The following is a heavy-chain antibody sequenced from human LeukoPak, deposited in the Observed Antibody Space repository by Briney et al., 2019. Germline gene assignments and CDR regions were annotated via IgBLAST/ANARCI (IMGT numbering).Heavy chain of an antibody. CDR3: ARDRLHYGEYEKTLDY. V-gene: IGHV3-30*03. CDR2: ISYDGSNK. CDR1: GFTFSTYG. D-gene: IGHD4-17*01. J-gene: IGHJ4*02. Sequence: GGSLRLSCAASGFTFSTYGMHWVRQAPGKGPEWVAVISYDGSNKYYADSVKGRFIISRDNAKSSLYLQMNSLRADDTAVYYCARDRLHYGEYEKTLDYWGQGTLVTVSS.